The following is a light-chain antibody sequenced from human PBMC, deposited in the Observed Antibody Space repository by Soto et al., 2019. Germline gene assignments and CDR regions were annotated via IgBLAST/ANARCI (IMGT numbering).Light chain of an antibody. CDR2: AAS. J-gene: IGKJ2*01. CDR3: QQYNSYPYT. CDR1: QDISGY. V-gene: IGKV1-9*01. Sequence: IQLTQSPSSLSASVGDRVTITCRASQDISGYVAWYQQRPGRAPQLLIYAASALQTGVPSRFSGSGSGTDFTLTITSLQPEDFGTYYCQQYNSYPYTFGQGTKLEIK.